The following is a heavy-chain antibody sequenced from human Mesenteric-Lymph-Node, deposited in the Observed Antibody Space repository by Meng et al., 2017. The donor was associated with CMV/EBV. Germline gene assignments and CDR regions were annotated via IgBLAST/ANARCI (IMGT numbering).Heavy chain of an antibody. D-gene: IGHD6-19*01. CDR1: GFPFSKYA. J-gene: IGHJ6*02. Sequence: GESLKISCAASGFPFSKYAVHWVRQAPGKGLEWVAIISYDGGNKYYADFVKGRFIISRDNSRNTVYLQMNSLRPEDTAVYYCARDKDRSGWYSSYHYNAMDVWGQGTTVTVSS. CDR3: ARDKDRSGWYSSYHYNAMDV. V-gene: IGHV3-30-3*01. CDR2: ISYDGGNK.